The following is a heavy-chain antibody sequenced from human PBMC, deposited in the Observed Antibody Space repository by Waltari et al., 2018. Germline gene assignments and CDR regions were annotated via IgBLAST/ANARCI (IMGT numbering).Heavy chain of an antibody. V-gene: IGHV1-69*15. J-gene: IGHJ6*03. CDR1: GGTCSKYG. Sequence: VQLVQSGAELTKPWSSVKVACKASGGTCSKYGIRWVRQAPGQGLEWLGRIIPMYQTANYAQKLKGRLTITADESAKTAYMELSSLRSEDTAVYYCARDGEESVRGFCRTGVCLDSMDVWGKGTTVSISS. CDR3: ARDGEESVRGFCRTGVCLDSMDV. CDR2: IIPMYQTA. D-gene: IGHD2-8*01.